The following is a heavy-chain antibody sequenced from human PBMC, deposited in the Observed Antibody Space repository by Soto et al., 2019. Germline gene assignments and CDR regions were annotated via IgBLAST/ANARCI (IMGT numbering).Heavy chain of an antibody. CDR1: GFTFSGYS. V-gene: IGHV3-48*02. CDR2: ISSGSKTI. CDR3: VREDILGVRSFDY. D-gene: IGHD3-9*01. J-gene: IGHJ4*02. Sequence: GGSLRLSCAASGFTFSGYSVNWVRRAPGKGLEWISYISSGSKTIYYADSVKGRFIVSRDNAKNSQYLQMNSLRDEDTAVYYCVREDILGVRSFDYWGQGTLVTVSS.